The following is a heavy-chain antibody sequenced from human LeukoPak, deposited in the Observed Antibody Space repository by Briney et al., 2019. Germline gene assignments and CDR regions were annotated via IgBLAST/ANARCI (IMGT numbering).Heavy chain of an antibody. CDR2: ISSSSSYI. CDR3: ARDTLEWSFFDY. Sequence: GGSLRLSCAASGFTFSSYSMNWVRQAPGKGLEWVSSISSSSSYIYYADSVKGRFTISRDNAKNSLYLQMNSLRAEDTAVYYCARDTLEWSFFDYWGQGTLVTVSS. J-gene: IGHJ4*02. CDR1: GFTFSSYS. V-gene: IGHV3-21*01. D-gene: IGHD3-3*01.